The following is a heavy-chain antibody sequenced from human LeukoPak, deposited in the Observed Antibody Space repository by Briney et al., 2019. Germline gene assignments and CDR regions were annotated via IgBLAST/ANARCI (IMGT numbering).Heavy chain of an antibody. Sequence: SETLSLTCTVSGGSISSGDYYWSWIRQPPGKGLEWIGYIYYSGSTHYNPSLKSRVTISVDTSKNQFSLKLSSVTAADTAVYYCARGVVVVPAIGHPDYWGQGTLVTVSS. CDR2: IYYSGST. CDR3: ARGVVVVPAIGHPDY. J-gene: IGHJ4*02. CDR1: GGSISSGDYY. D-gene: IGHD2-2*01. V-gene: IGHV4-30-4*08.